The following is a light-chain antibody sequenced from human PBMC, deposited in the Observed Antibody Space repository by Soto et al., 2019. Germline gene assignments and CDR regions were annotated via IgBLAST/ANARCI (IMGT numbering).Light chain of an antibody. CDR1: QSINNY. V-gene: IGKV3-11*01. J-gene: IGKJ5*01. CDR2: DSS. Sequence: EIVLTQSPATLSLSPGERATLSCRAGQSINNYLAWYQQKPGQAPRLLIYDSSIRATGIPATFSGSGSGTDFTLTISSLEPEDFAVYYCQQRSDWPITSGQGTRLEIK. CDR3: QQRSDWPIT.